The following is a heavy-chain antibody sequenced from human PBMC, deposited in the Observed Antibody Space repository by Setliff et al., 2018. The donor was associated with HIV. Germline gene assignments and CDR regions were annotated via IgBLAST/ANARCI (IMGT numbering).Heavy chain of an antibody. J-gene: IGHJ4*02. D-gene: IGHD6-19*01. CDR2: MYSGGTT. V-gene: IGHV3-53*04. CDR3: ATCSGPLDY. Sequence: GSLRLSCAASGFTVDSKYMSWARQAPGKGLEWVSVMYSGGTTYYADSVKGRFTISRHNSKNTLYLQMDSLRSEDTAVYYCATCSGPLDYWGQGTLVTVSS. CDR1: GFTVDSKY.